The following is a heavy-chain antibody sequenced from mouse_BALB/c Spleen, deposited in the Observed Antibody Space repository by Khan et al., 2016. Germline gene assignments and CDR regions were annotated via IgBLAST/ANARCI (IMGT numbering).Heavy chain of an antibody. D-gene: IGHD2-3*01. Sequence: VQLQQSGPDLVKPGASVNISCKASGYSFTGYYMHWVKESHGKSLEWIGRVNPNNGGTSYNQKFKGKAILTVDKSSSIAYMELRSLTSEDSAVYYCASMWGYYVVWGQGTTLTVSS. V-gene: IGHV1-26*01. CDR2: VNPNNGGT. CDR1: GYSFTGYY. CDR3: ASMWGYYVV. J-gene: IGHJ2*01.